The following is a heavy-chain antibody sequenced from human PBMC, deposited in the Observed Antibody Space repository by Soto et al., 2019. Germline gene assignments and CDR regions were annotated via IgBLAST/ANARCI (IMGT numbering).Heavy chain of an antibody. D-gene: IGHD2-2*01. CDR3: ARDFLVVPAARSHVCFDT. J-gene: IGHJ5*02. Sequence: ASGKVSCKASGYTFTSYYMHWVRQAPGQGLEWMGIINPSGGSTSYAQKFQGRVTMTRDTSTSTVYMELSSLRSEDTAVYYCARDFLVVPAARSHVCFDTWGQGTLVTVSS. CDR2: INPSGGST. CDR1: GYTFTSYY. V-gene: IGHV1-46*03.